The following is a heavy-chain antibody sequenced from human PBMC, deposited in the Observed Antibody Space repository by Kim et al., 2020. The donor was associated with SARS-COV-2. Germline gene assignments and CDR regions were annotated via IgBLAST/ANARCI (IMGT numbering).Heavy chain of an antibody. Sequence: GGSLRLSCTASGFTFGDYAMNWVRQAPGKGLEWVGFIRSKAYGGTTEYAASVKGRFTISRDDSKSIAYLQMNSLKTEDTAVYYCTRSGTTMTTYYFDYRGQGTLVTVSS. CDR1: GFTFGDYA. CDR3: TRSGTTMTTYYFDY. D-gene: IGHD4-17*01. J-gene: IGHJ4*02. CDR2: IRSKAYGGTT. V-gene: IGHV3-49*04.